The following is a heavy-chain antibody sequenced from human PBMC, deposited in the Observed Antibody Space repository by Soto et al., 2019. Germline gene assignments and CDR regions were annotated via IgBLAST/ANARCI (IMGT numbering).Heavy chain of an antibody. CDR2: INDSEST. V-gene: IGHV4-34*01. D-gene: IGHD3-16*01. Sequence: SETLSLTCAVYGVSFSGYYWILIRQPPGKGLEWIGEINDSESTSYNPSLKSRVTISVDTSKNQFSLKLNSMTAADTAVYYCARGLYTNSPRYWAQGTLVTVFS. J-gene: IGHJ4*02. CDR3: ARGLYTNSPRY. CDR1: GVSFSGYY.